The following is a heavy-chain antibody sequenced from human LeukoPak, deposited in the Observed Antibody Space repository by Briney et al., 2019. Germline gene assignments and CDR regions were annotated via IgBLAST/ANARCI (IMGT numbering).Heavy chain of an antibody. D-gene: IGHD5-12*01. CDR2: ISWDGGST. J-gene: IGHJ6*03. V-gene: IGHV3-43*01. Sequence: GGCLRLSCAAAGFTVDYYSIHCVRLAGRECLEWVSLISWDGGSTYYGDSVKGRFSISRDNSKNSLYLQMNSLRTEDTALYYCAKDTSRGYNYYYYMDVWGKRCAVTLSS. CDR3: AKDTSRGYNYYYYMDV. CDR1: GFTVDYYS.